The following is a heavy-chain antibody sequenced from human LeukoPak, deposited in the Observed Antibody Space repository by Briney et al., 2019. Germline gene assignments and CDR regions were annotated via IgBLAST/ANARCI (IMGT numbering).Heavy chain of an antibody. CDR1: GFTFSSYA. CDR3: ARDLNDILTGYYTDY. D-gene: IGHD3-9*01. V-gene: IGHV3-23*01. CDR2: ISGSGGST. Sequence: PSGGSLRLSCAASGFTFSSYAMSWVRQAPGKGLEWVSAISGSGGSTYYADSVKGRFTISRDNSKNTLYLQMNSLRAEDTAVYYCARDLNDILTGYYTDYWGQGTLVTVSS. J-gene: IGHJ4*02.